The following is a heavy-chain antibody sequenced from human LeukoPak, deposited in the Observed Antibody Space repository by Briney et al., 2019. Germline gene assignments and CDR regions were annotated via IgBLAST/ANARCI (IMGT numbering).Heavy chain of an antibody. V-gene: IGHV4-30-4*01. D-gene: IGHD2/OR15-2a*01. J-gene: IGHJ4*02. Sequence: SQTLSLTCTVSGGSVGSADYYWSWLRQPPGRGLEWIGYIYYSGNTYYNPSLKSRITISVDTSKNQFSLNLSSVTAADTAVYYCARHVPLPSTLGFDYWGPGTLVTVSS. CDR1: GGSVGSADYY. CDR3: ARHVPLPSTLGFDY. CDR2: IYYSGNT.